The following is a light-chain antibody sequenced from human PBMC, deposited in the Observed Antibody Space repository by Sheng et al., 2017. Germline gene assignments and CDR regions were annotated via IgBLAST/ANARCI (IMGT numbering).Light chain of an antibody. CDR3: MQGTHWPLT. CDR2: LGS. V-gene: IGKV2-28*01. Sequence: DIVMTQSPLSLPVTPGEPASISCRSSQSLLHSNGYNYLDWYLQKPGQSPQLLIYLGSNRASGVPDRFSGSGSGTDFTLTISRVEAEDFGTYYCMQGTHWPLTFGGGTKVEIK. CDR1: QSLLHSNGYNY. J-gene: IGKJ4*01.